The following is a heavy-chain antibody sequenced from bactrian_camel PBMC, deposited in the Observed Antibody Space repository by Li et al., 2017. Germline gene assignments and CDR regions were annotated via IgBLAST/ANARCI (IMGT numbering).Heavy chain of an antibody. Sequence: LVESGGGSAQPGGSLRLSCIGSGFSFDDSDMGWYRQGPGGECKLVSSLTSYGTTYYTDSVKGRFTISRGNAKRTLHLQMNNLKPEDTGVYYCKADPPPWLPPECSEYWGQGTQVTVS. J-gene: IGHJ4*01. CDR2: LTSYGTT. V-gene: IGHV3S53*01. D-gene: IGHD3*01. CDR1: GFSFDDSD. CDR3: KADPPPWLPPECSEY.